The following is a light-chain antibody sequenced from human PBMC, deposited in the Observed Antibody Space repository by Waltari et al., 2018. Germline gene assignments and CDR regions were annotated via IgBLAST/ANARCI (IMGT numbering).Light chain of an antibody. CDR2: GAS. Sequence: EIVLTQSPGTLSLSPGERATPSCRSSQSVSSSYLAWYQQKPGQAPRLLIYGASSRATGIPDRFSGSGSGTDFTLTISRLEPEDFAVYYCQQYVTSPLAFGQGTRLEIK. CDR3: QQYVTSPLA. V-gene: IGKV3-20*01. J-gene: IGKJ5*01. CDR1: QSVSSSY.